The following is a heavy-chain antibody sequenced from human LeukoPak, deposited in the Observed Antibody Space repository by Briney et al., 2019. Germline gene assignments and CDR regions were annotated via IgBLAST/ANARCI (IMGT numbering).Heavy chain of an antibody. Sequence: PGGSLRLSCAASGFIVSNNYMSWVRQAPGKGLEWVSLIYSGGSTYYTDAVKGRFTISRDNSKNTLYLQMNSLRAEDTAVYYCARDRGYSGYDGMDVWGQGTTVTVSS. V-gene: IGHV3-53*01. CDR2: IYSGGST. D-gene: IGHD5-12*01. CDR1: GFIVSNNY. J-gene: IGHJ6*02. CDR3: ARDRGYSGYDGMDV.